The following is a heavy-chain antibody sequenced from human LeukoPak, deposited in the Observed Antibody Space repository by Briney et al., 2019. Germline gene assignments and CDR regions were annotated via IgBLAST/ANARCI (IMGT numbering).Heavy chain of an antibody. J-gene: IGHJ4*02. Sequence: AASVKVSCKASGYTFTGYYMHWVRQAPGQGLEWMGWINPNSGGTNYAQKFQGRVTMTRDTSISTAYMELSRLRSDDTAVYYCARVYCGGDCYSYFGDYYFDYWGQGTLVTVSS. V-gene: IGHV1-2*02. D-gene: IGHD2-21*02. CDR2: INPNSGGT. CDR1: GYTFTGYY. CDR3: ARVYCGGDCYSYFGDYYFDY.